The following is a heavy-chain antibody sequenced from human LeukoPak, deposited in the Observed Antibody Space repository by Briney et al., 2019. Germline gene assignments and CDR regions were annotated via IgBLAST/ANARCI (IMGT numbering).Heavy chain of an antibody. Sequence: PGGSLRLSCAASGFTLSSYGMHWVRQAPGKGLEWVAFIRYDGSNKYYADSVKGRFTISRDNSKNTLYLQMNSLRAEDTAVYYCARDYYGSGSYPNDAFDIWGQGTMVTVSS. V-gene: IGHV3-30*02. CDR1: GFTLSSYG. CDR3: ARDYYGSGSYPNDAFDI. J-gene: IGHJ3*02. CDR2: IRYDGSNK. D-gene: IGHD3-10*01.